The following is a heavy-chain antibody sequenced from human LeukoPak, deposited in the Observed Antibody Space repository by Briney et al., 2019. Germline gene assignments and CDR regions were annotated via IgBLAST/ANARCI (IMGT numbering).Heavy chain of an antibody. CDR1: GGSISSYY. V-gene: IGHV4-4*07. Sequence: SETLSLTCTVSGGSISSYYWSWIRQPAGKGLEWIGRIYTSGSTNYNPSLKSRVTMSVDTSKNQFSLKLSSVTAADTAVYYCARLSRGVRGVIRSPIDYWGQGTLVTVSS. CDR2: IYTSGST. CDR3: ARLSRGVRGVIRSPIDY. D-gene: IGHD3-10*01. J-gene: IGHJ4*02.